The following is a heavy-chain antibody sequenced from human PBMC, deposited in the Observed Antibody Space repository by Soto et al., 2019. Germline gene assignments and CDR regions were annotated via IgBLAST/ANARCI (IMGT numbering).Heavy chain of an antibody. CDR1: GFTFSDYW. CDR2: IKVDGSDK. V-gene: IGHV3-7*01. Sequence: EVPLVESGGGLVQPGGSLRLSCAASGFTFSDYWMSWVRQAPGKGLEWVANIKVDGSDKNYVDSVKGRFIISRDNAKNSLYLQMNSLRAEDTAVYYCARGGGNSDYWGQGTLVTVSS. CDR3: ARGGGNSDY. D-gene: IGHD2-21*02. J-gene: IGHJ4*02.